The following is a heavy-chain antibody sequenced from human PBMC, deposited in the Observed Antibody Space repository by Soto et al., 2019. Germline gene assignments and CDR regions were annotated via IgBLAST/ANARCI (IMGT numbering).Heavy chain of an antibody. CDR2: IIPIFGTA. Sequence: ASVKVSCKASGGTFSSYAISWVRQAPGQGLEWMGGIIPIFGTANYAQKFQGRVTITADESTSTAYMELSSLRSEDTAVYYCATFFPRGYYYDSSGYFGDAFDIWRQGTMVTVSS. J-gene: IGHJ3*02. D-gene: IGHD3-22*01. CDR1: GGTFSSYA. CDR3: ATFFPRGYYYDSSGYFGDAFDI. V-gene: IGHV1-69*13.